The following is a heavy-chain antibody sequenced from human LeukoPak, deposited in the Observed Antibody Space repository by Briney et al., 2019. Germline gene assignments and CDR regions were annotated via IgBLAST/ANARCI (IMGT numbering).Heavy chain of an antibody. D-gene: IGHD5-12*01. CDR3: ARGATSPFDY. J-gene: IGHJ4*02. CDR1: GYTFIDYY. CDR2: INTNTGET. Sequence: ASVKVSCKASGYTFIDYYMNWVRQAPGQGLEWMGWINTNTGETNYAQKFQGRVTMTRDTSISTAYMELNRLRSDDTAVYYCARGATSPFDYWGQGTLVTVSS. V-gene: IGHV1-2*02.